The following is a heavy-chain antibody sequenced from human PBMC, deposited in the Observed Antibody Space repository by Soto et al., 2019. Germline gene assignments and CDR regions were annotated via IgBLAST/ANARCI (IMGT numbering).Heavy chain of an antibody. CDR1: GFTCSSYW. Sequence: GGSLRLSCAASGFTCSSYWMSWVRQAPGKGLEWVANIKQDGSEKYYVDSVKGRFTISRDNAKNSLYLQMNSLRAEDTAVYYCARDRSGWYDAFDIWGQGKMVTVSS. J-gene: IGHJ3*02. D-gene: IGHD6-19*01. CDR3: ARDRSGWYDAFDI. V-gene: IGHV3-7*01. CDR2: IKQDGSEK.